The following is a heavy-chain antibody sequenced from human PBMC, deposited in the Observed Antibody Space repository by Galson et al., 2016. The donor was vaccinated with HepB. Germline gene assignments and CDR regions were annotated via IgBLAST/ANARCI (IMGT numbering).Heavy chain of an antibody. D-gene: IGHD2-21*02. J-gene: IGHJ4*02. CDR2: INQDGTET. Sequence: SLRLSCAASGFAFSSHWMTWVRQAPGKGLEWVADINQDGTETYYVDSLKGRFTISRDNAKNSLYLQMNSLRAEDTAIYYCAKIDCGKNCPPDYWGQGTLVTVSS. CDR3: AKIDCGKNCPPDY. CDR1: GFAFSSHW. V-gene: IGHV3-7*01.